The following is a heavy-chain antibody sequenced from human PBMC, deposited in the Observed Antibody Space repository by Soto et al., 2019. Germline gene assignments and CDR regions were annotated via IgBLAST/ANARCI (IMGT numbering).Heavy chain of an antibody. Sequence: QLHLRESGPGLVKPSETLSLTCTVSGGSITSSSYYWGWIRQPPGKGLEWIGSIYYSGSTYYNPSLKSRVTISVDTSNNQFSLKLSSVTAADTAVYYCATQEVGGSYVYTFDPWGQGTRVTVSS. CDR1: GGSITSSSYY. CDR3: ATQEVGGSYVYTFDP. V-gene: IGHV4-39*01. CDR2: IYYSGST. J-gene: IGHJ5*02. D-gene: IGHD1-26*01.